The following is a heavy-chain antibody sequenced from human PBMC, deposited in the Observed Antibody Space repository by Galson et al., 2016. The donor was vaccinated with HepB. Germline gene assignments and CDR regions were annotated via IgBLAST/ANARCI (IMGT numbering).Heavy chain of an antibody. CDR2: IYNSGDT. V-gene: IGHV4-4*02. CDR3: TREAPGDYFDY. CDR1: GGSITTNNW. J-gene: IGHJ4*02. Sequence: SETLSLTCAVSGGSITTNNWWSWVRQPPGKGLEWMGQIYNSGDTNLNPSLKSRLTMSVDRSKNQLSLKLNSVTAADTALYFCTREAPGDYFDYWGQGVLVTVST.